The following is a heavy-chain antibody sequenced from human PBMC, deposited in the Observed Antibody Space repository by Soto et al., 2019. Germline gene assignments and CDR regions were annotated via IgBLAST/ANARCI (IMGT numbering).Heavy chain of an antibody. D-gene: IGHD2-2*01. Sequence: GGSLRLSCAASGFTFSSYAMSWVRQAPGKRLEWVSAISGSGGSTYYADSVKGRFTISRDNSKNTLYLQMNSLRAEDTAVYYCAKYFGVGPISSTTFDPWGQGTLVTVSS. CDR3: AKYFGVGPISSTTFDP. V-gene: IGHV3-23*01. J-gene: IGHJ5*02. CDR2: ISGSGGST. CDR1: GFTFSSYA.